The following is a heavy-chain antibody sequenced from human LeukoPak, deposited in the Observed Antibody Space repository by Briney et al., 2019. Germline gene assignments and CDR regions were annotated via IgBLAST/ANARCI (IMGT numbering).Heavy chain of an antibody. CDR1: GFTFSSYS. J-gene: IGHJ4*02. D-gene: IGHD6-19*01. CDR3: ARDMSPGIAVAGGRNY. CDR2: ISSSSSYI. V-gene: IGHV3-21*01. Sequence: GSLRLSCAASGFTFSSYSMNWVRQAPGKGLEWVSSISSSSSYIYYADSVKGRFTISRDNAKNSLYLQMNSLRAEDTAVYYCARDMSPGIAVAGGRNYWGQGTLVTVSS.